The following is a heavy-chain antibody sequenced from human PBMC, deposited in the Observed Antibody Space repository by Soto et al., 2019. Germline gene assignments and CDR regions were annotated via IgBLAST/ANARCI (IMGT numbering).Heavy chain of an antibody. D-gene: IGHD6-6*01. CDR3: ARTPYSSSPYFDY. V-gene: IGHV3-74*01. CDR1: GFTFSSSW. J-gene: IGHJ4*02. Sequence: PVGLMRHSCGVSGFTFSSSWVHWFRQAPGKGLVWVSRVSGDGSITNYADSVKGRFTISRDNAKNLVYLQVNSLRAEDTAVYYCARTPYSSSPYFDYWGQGTLVTVSS. CDR2: VSGDGSIT.